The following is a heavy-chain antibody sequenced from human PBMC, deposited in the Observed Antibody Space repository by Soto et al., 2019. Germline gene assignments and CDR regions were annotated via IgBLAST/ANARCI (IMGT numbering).Heavy chain of an antibody. CDR2: IYYSGST. V-gene: IGHV4-39*01. D-gene: IGHD3-3*01. J-gene: IGHJ5*02. Sequence: PSETLSLTCTVSGGSISSSSYYWGWIRQPPGKGLEWIGSIYYSGSTYYNPSLKSRVTISVDTSKNQFSLKLSSVTAADTAVYYCARHWTTIFPRGFDPWGQGTLVTVSS. CDR1: GGSISSSSYY. CDR3: ARHWTTIFPRGFDP.